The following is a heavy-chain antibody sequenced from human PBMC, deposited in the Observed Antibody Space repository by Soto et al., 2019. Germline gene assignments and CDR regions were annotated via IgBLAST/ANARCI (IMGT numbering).Heavy chain of an antibody. CDR3: ARDYYDSSGTFDY. J-gene: IGHJ4*02. CDR2: INAGIGNT. V-gene: IGHV1-3*01. CDR1: GYTFTSYA. Sequence: ASVKVSCKASGYTFTSYAMHWVRQAPGQRLEWMAWINAGIGNTKYSQKFQGRVTITRDTSTSTVYMELSSLRSEDTAVYYCARDYYDSSGTFDYWGQGTLVTVSS. D-gene: IGHD3-22*01.